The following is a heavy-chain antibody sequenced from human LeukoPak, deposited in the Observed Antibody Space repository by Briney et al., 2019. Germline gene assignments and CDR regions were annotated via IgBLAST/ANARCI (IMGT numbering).Heavy chain of an antibody. CDR3: AKDEAPGGVSYYYMDV. CDR1: GFTFSSYG. J-gene: IGHJ6*03. CDR2: IRYDGSNK. Sequence: PGGSLRLSCAASGFTFSSYGMHWVRQAPGKGLEWVAFIRYDGSNKYYADSVKGRFTISRDNSKNTLYLRMNSLRAEDTAVYYCAKDEAPGGVSYYYMDVWGKGTTVTVSS. V-gene: IGHV3-30*02. D-gene: IGHD2-21*01.